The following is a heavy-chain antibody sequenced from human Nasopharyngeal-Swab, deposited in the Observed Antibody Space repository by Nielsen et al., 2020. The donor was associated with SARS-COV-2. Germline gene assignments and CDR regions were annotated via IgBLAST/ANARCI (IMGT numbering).Heavy chain of an antibody. CDR1: GFTFSSYA. V-gene: IGHV3-23*01. CDR2: ISGSGGST. CDR3: GGYNWNYGGIDY. Sequence: GGSLRLSYAASGFTFSSYAMSWVRQAPGKGLEWVSAISGSGGSTYYADSVKGRFTISRDNSKNTLYLQMNSLRAEDTAVYYCGGYNWNYGGIDYWGQGTLVTVSS. D-gene: IGHD1-7*01. J-gene: IGHJ4*02.